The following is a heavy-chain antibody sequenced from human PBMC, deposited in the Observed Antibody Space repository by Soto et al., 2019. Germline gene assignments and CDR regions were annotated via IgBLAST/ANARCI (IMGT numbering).Heavy chain of an antibody. J-gene: IGHJ4*02. CDR1: ADSFSSYG. CDR2: IIPIFGTT. V-gene: IGHV1-69*01. D-gene: IGHD3-3*01. CDR3: ARVFPDGWVEPGVVRGYLDT. Sequence: QVQLLQSGAEVKEPGSAVKVSCKAPADSFSSYGISWVRQAPGQGLEWMGGIIPIFGTTYYAEKFQGRVTITADESTNTAYMELSSLRSEDTALYYCARVFPDGWVEPGVVRGYLDTWGRGTLVTVSS.